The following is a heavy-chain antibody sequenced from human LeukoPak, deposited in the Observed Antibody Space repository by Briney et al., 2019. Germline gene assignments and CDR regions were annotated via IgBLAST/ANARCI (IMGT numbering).Heavy chain of an antibody. V-gene: IGHV4-59*08. CDR2: MYYSGTS. J-gene: IGHJ4*02. CDR3: ARAAPGSIYYFDY. CDR1: DVSFSSFY. D-gene: IGHD6-13*01. Sequence: PSETLSLTCTVSDVSFSSFYWSWIRQPPGKGLEWIGYMYYSGTSNYNPSLKSRVTMSVDTSKNRFSLNLSSVTAADTAFYYCARAAPGSIYYFDYWGQGTLVTVSS.